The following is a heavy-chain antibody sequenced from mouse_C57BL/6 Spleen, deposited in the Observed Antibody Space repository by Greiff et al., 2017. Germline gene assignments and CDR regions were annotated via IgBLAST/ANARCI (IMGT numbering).Heavy chain of an antibody. CDR3: ARDAYFDY. CDR2: IDPSDSYT. J-gene: IGHJ2*01. V-gene: IGHV1-69*01. CDR1: GYTFTSYW. Sequence: QVQLQQPGAELVMPGASVKLSCKASGYTFTSYWMHWVKQRPGQGLEWIGEIDPSDSYTNYNQKFKGKSTLTVDKSSSTAYMQLSSLTSEDSAVYYSARDAYFDYWGQGTTLTVSS.